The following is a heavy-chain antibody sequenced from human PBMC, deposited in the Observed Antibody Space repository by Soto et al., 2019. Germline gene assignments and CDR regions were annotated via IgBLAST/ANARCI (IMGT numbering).Heavy chain of an antibody. J-gene: IGHJ4*02. Sequence: EVQLVESGGGLVKPGGSLRLSCAASGFTFSSYSMNWVRQAPGKGLEWVSSISSSSSYIYYADSVKGRFTISRDNAKNSLYLQMNSLRAEDTAVYYCARDNSSSWTHRYYFDYWGQGTLVTVSS. CDR3: ARDNSSSWTHRYYFDY. CDR1: GFTFSSYS. CDR2: ISSSSSYI. D-gene: IGHD6-13*01. V-gene: IGHV3-21*01.